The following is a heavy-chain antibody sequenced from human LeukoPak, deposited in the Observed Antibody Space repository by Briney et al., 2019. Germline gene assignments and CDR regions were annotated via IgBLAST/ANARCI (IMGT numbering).Heavy chain of an antibody. CDR2: IGGRGGTS. Sequence: QPGGSLRLSCAASGFTFNRYGRSWVREAPGKGLEGGSAIGGRGGTSYYGDSVKGRFTISRDNSKNTLYLQMTSLRAEDTAVYYCAKEVSVPRTSNWFDPWGQGTLVTVSS. CDR1: GFTFNRYG. D-gene: IGHD2-2*01. V-gene: IGHV3-23*02. CDR3: AKEVSVPRTSNWFDP. J-gene: IGHJ5*02.